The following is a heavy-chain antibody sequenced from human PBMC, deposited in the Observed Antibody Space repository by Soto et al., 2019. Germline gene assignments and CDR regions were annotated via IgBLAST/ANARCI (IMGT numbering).Heavy chain of an antibody. D-gene: IGHD3-10*01. J-gene: IGHJ6*02. V-gene: IGHV4-31*03. CDR2: IYYSGST. CDR1: GGYVSRSGCY. Sequence: SEALHLPNPVSGGYVSRSGCYWSCIPQHRWKGMEWIGYIYYSGSTYYNPSLKSRVTISVDTSKNQFSLKLSSVTAADTAVYYCARDLGEPRIPSKGMDVWGQGTTVTVSS. CDR3: ARDLGEPRIPSKGMDV.